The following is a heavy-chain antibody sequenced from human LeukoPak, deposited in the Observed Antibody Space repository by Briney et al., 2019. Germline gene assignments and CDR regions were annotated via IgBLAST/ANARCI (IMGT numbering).Heavy chain of an antibody. CDR1: GGSISSSSYY. J-gene: IGHJ6*03. V-gene: IGHV4-39*01. CDR3: ARQPVGATGYYYYYMDV. Sequence: SETLSLTCTVSGGSISSSSYYWGWIRQPPGKGLEWIGSIYYSGSTYYNPSLKSRVTISVDTSKNQFSLKLSSVTAADTAVYYCARQPVGATGYYYYYMDVWGKGTTVTVSS. CDR2: IYYSGST. D-gene: IGHD1-26*01.